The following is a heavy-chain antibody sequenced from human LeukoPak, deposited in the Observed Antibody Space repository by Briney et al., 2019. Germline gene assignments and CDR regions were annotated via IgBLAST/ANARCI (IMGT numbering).Heavy chain of an antibody. D-gene: IGHD2-15*01. Sequence: ESSETLSLTCTVSGYSISSGYYWGWIRQTPGEGLDWIGSIYHSGSTYYNPSLKSRVTISVDTSKNQFSLMLSSVTAAHTAVYYCARVSMVGGFDIWGQGTMVTVSS. CDR1: GYSISSGYY. CDR3: ARVSMVGGFDI. V-gene: IGHV4-38-2*02. CDR2: IYHSGST. J-gene: IGHJ3*02.